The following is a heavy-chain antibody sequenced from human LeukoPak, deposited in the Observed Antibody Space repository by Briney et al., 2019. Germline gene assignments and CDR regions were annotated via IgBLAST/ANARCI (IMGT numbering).Heavy chain of an antibody. CDR1: GFTFSSYW. CDR3: ARVRSGSSAGNYGMDV. V-gene: IGHV3-74*01. D-gene: IGHD1-26*01. Sequence: GGSLRLSCAASGFTFSSYWMHWVRHAPGKGLVWVSRINSDGSSTSYADSVKGRFTISRDNAKNTLYLQMNSLRAEDTAVYYCARVRSGSSAGNYGMDVWGQGTTVTVSS. CDR2: INSDGSST. J-gene: IGHJ6*02.